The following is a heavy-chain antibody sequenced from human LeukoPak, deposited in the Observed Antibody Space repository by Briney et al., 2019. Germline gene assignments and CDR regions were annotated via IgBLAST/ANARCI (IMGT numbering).Heavy chain of an antibody. CDR2: IHHDGRI. CDR3: ARSHDHLWGNYPDY. CDR1: GGSIDSTNW. Sequence: ASETLSLTCDVSGGSIDSTNWWNWVRQPPGKGLEWIGEIHHDGRINYNPSLKSRVTLSVGKSKNQFSLRLNSVTAANTAMYYCARSHDHLWGNYPDYWGQGTLVTVSS. D-gene: IGHD3-16*02. V-gene: IGHV4/OR15-8*01. J-gene: IGHJ4*02.